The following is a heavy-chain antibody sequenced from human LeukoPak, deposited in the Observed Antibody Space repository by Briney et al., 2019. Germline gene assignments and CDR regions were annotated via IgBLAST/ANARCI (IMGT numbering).Heavy chain of an antibody. D-gene: IGHD6-13*01. J-gene: IGHJ3*01. CDR3: ARHRIAAADDAFEV. V-gene: IGHV4-39*01. CDR1: GGSISRSSYY. Sequence: SETLSLTCTVSGGSISRSSYYWGWIRQPPRKGLEWIGTIYYSGSAYYNPSLKSRVTISVDTSKNLFSLKLSSVTAADTAVYYCARHRIAAADDAFEVWGQGTMVTVSS. CDR2: IYYSGSA.